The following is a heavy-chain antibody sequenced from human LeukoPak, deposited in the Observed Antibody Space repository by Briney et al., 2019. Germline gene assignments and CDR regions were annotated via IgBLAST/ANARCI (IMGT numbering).Heavy chain of an antibody. CDR1: GGSISSGDYS. CDR2: IYYSGST. Sequence: KSSETLSLTCTVSGGSISSGDYSWSWIRQPPGKGLEWIGYIYYSGSTYYNPSLKSRVTISVDTSKNQFSLKLSSVTAADTAVYYCARVSDYDFWSGYSYFDYWGQGTLVTVSS. D-gene: IGHD3-3*01. V-gene: IGHV4-30-4*01. J-gene: IGHJ4*02. CDR3: ARVSDYDFWSGYSYFDY.